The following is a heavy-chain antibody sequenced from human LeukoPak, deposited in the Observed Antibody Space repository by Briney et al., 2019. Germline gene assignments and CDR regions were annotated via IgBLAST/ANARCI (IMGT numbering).Heavy chain of an antibody. J-gene: IGHJ4*02. CDR1: GFTFSSYS. D-gene: IGHD3-22*01. Sequence: GGSLRLSCAASGFTFSSYSMNWVRQAPGKGLEWVSSISSSSSYIYYADSVKGRFTISRDNAKNSLYLQMNSLRAEDTAVYYCESEGISSGYYDFDYWGQGTLVTVSS. V-gene: IGHV3-21*01. CDR2: ISSSSSYI. CDR3: ESEGISSGYYDFDY.